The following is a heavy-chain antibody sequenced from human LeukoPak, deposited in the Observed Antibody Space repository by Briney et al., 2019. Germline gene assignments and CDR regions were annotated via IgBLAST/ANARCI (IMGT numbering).Heavy chain of an antibody. Sequence: ASVKVSCKASGYTFTSYDINWVRQATGQGLEWMGWMNPNSGNTGYAQKFQGRVTTTRNTSISTAYMELSSLRSEDTAVYYCAMQLWFGESFSDYWGQGTLVTVSS. CDR1: GYTFTSYD. J-gene: IGHJ4*02. V-gene: IGHV1-8*01. CDR2: MNPNSGNT. CDR3: AMQLWFGESFSDY. D-gene: IGHD3-10*01.